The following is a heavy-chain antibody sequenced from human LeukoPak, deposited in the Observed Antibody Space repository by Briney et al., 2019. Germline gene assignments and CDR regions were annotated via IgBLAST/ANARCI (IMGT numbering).Heavy chain of an antibody. CDR1: GFTFSSYA. J-gene: IGHJ4*02. Sequence: GGSLRLSCAASGFTFSSYAMSWVRQAPGKGLEWVSGINWNGDSTGYADSVKGRFTISRDNVKNSLDLQMNSLRAEDTALYYCATIYTGSHTGLSYWGQGTLVTVSS. CDR3: ATIYTGSHTGLSY. CDR2: INWNGDST. D-gene: IGHD1-26*01. V-gene: IGHV3-20*04.